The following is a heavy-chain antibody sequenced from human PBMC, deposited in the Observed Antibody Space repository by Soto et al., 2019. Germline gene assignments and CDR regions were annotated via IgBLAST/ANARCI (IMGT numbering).Heavy chain of an antibody. D-gene: IGHD6-13*01. J-gene: IGHJ5*02. V-gene: IGHV1-2*02. CDR2: INPNSGGT. CDR3: ARGWGIAAPGPNWFDP. Sequence: ASVKVSCKASGYSLSGYYLHWVRQAPGQGPEWMGWINPNSGGTKYVQKFQGRVTMTRDTSISTVYLELSRLRSDDTAVYYWARGWGIAAPGPNWFDPRGQGTLVTVSS. CDR1: GYSLSGYY.